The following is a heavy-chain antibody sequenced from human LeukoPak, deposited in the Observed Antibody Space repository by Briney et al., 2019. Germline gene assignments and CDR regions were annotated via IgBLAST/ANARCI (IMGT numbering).Heavy chain of an antibody. J-gene: IGHJ3*02. Sequence: SETLSLTCTVSGGSISSNYWSWIRQPPGKGLEWIGYIYYSGSTNNNPSLKSRVTISVDTSKKQFSLKLSSVTAADTAVYYCARRDTWGAGAFDIWGQGTMVTVSS. CDR3: ARRDTWGAGAFDI. CDR2: IYYSGST. D-gene: IGHD1-26*01. V-gene: IGHV4-59*08. CDR1: GGSISSNY.